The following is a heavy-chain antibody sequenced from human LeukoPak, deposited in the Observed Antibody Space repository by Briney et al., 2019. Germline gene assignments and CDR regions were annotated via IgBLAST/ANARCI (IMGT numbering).Heavy chain of an antibody. J-gene: IGHJ4*02. CDR3: TTDFVGVYSSGWGGPFAGEFDY. CDR1: GFTFSDHY. V-gene: IGHV3-15*01. D-gene: IGHD6-19*01. CDR2: IKSKTDGGTT. Sequence: AGGSLRLSCAASGFTFSDHYMDWVRQAPGKGLEWVGRIKSKTDGGTTDYAAPVKGRFTISRDDSKNTLYLQMNSLKTEDTAVYYCTTDFVGVYSSGWGGPFAGEFDYWGQGTLVTVSS.